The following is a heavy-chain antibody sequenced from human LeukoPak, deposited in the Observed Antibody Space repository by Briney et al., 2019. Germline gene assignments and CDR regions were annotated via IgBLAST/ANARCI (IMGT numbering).Heavy chain of an antibody. D-gene: IGHD1-26*01. CDR2: MNPNSGGT. CDR3: ATVVGARGGDYFDY. Sequence: ASVEVSCKASGYTFTGYYMHWVRQAPGQGLEWMGWMNPNSGGTNYAQKFQGRVTMTRDTSISTAYMELSRLRSDDTAVYYCATVVGARGGDYFDYWGQGTLVTVSS. V-gene: IGHV1-2*02. CDR1: GYTFTGYY. J-gene: IGHJ4*02.